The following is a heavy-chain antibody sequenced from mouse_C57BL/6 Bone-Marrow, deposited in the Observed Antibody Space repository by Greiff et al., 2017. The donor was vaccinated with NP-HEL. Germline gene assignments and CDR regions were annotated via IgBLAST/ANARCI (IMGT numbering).Heavy chain of an antibody. CDR3: AKNDGYYRYYAMDY. CDR1: GFSLTSYG. D-gene: IGHD2-3*01. V-gene: IGHV2-4*01. Sequence: QVQLQQSGPGLVQPSQSLSITCTVSGFSLTSYGVHWVRQPPGKGLEWLGVIWSGGSTDYNAAFISRLSISKDNSKSQVFFKMNSLQADDTAIYYCAKNDGYYRYYAMDYWGQGTSVTVSS. J-gene: IGHJ4*01. CDR2: IWSGGST.